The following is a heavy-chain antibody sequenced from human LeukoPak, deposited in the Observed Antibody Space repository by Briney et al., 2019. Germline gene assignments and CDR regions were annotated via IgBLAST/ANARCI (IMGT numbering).Heavy chain of an antibody. J-gene: IGHJ4*02. Sequence: AGGSLRLSCAASGFTFSSYAMSWVRQAPGKGLEWVSAISGSGGSTYYADSVKGRFTISRDNSKNTLYLQMNSLRAEDTAVYYCAKWGTPTEFYGDYIGYWGQGTLVTVSS. CDR2: ISGSGGST. CDR1: GFTFSSYA. CDR3: AKWGTPTEFYGDYIGY. D-gene: IGHD4-17*01. V-gene: IGHV3-23*01.